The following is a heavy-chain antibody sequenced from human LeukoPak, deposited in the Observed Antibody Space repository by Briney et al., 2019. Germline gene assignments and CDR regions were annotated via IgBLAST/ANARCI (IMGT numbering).Heavy chain of an antibody. CDR2: INHSGST. Sequence: SETLSRTCAVYGGSFSGYYWSWIRQPPGKGLEWIGEINHSGSTNYNPSLKSRVTISVDTSKNQFSLKLSSVTAADTAVYYCARKSVVTNDASRDAFDIWGQGTMVTVSS. CDR3: ARKSVVTNDASRDAFDI. J-gene: IGHJ3*02. V-gene: IGHV4-34*01. D-gene: IGHD4-23*01. CDR1: GGSFSGYY.